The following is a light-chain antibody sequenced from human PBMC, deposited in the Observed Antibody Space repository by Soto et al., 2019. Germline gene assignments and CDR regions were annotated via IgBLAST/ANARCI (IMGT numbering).Light chain of an antibody. V-gene: IGKV3-15*01. CDR2: DAS. J-gene: IGKJ2*01. Sequence: EIVMTQSPATLSVSPGERATLSCRASQSVSSYLAWYQQTPGQAPRLLIYDASTRATGVPARFSGSGSGTEFTLPISSLQSEDFAVYYCQQYFNWPRGTFGQGTKLEIK. CDR1: QSVSSY. CDR3: QQYFNWPRGT.